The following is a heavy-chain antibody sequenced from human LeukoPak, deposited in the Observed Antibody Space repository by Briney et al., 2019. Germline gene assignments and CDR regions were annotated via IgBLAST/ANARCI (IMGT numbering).Heavy chain of an antibody. J-gene: IGHJ5*02. V-gene: IGHV1-24*01. CDR2: FDPEDGET. D-gene: IGHD2-2*01. Sequence: GASVKVSCKVSGYTLTELSMHWVRQAPGKGLEWMGGFDPEDGETIYAQKFQGRVTITADKSTSTAYMELSSLRSKDTAVYYCARDPPYQLLEDYNWFDPWGQGTLVTVSS. CDR3: ARDPPYQLLEDYNWFDP. CDR1: GYTLTELS.